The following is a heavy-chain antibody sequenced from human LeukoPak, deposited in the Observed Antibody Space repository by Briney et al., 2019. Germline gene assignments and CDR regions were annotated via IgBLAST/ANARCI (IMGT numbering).Heavy chain of an antibody. J-gene: IGHJ5*02. CDR2: INPNSGGT. V-gene: IGHV1-2*02. CDR3: ARDRITDCSTTSCTIANWFDP. D-gene: IGHD2-2*01. CDR1: GYTFIDYY. Sequence: ASVKVSCKASGYTFIDYYMHWVRQAPGQGLEWMGWINPNSGGTDYARKFQGRVTMTRDTSIDTAYMELSRLTSDDTAVYYCARDRITDCSTTSCTIANWFDPWGQGTLVTVSS.